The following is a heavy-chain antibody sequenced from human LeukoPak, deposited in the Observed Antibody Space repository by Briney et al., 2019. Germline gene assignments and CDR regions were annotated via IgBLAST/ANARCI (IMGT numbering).Heavy chain of an antibody. Sequence: PSETLSLTCTVSGGSISSGGYYWSWIRQHPGKGLEWIGYIYYSGSTYYNPSLKSRVTISIDTSKNQFSLKLSSVTAADTAVYYCARDTGTTTMTPYYYYYYMDVWGKGTTVTVSS. CDR1: GGSISSGGYY. CDR2: IYYSGST. D-gene: IGHD1-1*01. V-gene: IGHV4-31*03. J-gene: IGHJ6*03. CDR3: ARDTGTTTMTPYYYYYYMDV.